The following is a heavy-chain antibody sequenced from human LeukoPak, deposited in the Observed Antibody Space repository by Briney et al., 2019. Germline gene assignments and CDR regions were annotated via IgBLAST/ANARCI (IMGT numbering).Heavy chain of an antibody. CDR2: ISGSGGST. V-gene: IGHV3-23*01. D-gene: IGHD3-3*01. J-gene: IGHJ4*02. Sequence: GGSLRLSCAASGVTFSSYAMNWVRQAPGKGLEWVSAISGSGGSTYYADSMKGRFTISRDNSKNTLYLQMNTLRAEDTAVYYCAKDRNNDFWSGYYYYFDYWGQGTLVTVSS. CDR1: GVTFSSYA. CDR3: AKDRNNDFWSGYYYYFDY.